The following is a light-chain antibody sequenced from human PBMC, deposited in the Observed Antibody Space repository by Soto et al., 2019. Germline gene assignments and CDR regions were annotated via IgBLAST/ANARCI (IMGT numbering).Light chain of an antibody. CDR3: QQYGRSPLT. J-gene: IGKJ5*01. Sequence: IVLTQSPGTLSLSPGERATLSCRATQSVSSNYLAWYQQKAGQAPRLLIYGASSRATGIPDRFSGSGSGTDFTLTIIRLESEDFAVYYRQQYGRSPLTFGQGTRL. V-gene: IGKV3-20*01. CDR2: GAS. CDR1: QSVSSNY.